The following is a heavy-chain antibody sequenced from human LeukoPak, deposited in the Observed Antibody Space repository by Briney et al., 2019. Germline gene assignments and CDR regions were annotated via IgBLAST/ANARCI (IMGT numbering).Heavy chain of an antibody. D-gene: IGHD1-26*01. CDR3: ARSDYTIRLDS. CDR1: GGSIGNYY. CDR2: ICNTGTT. Sequence: SETLSLTCTVSGGSIGNYYWSWIRQPPGKGLEWIAFICNTGTTSYNPSLKSRVTILVDTSKNQLSLELTSVTAADTAVYYCARSDYTIRLDSWGQGTLVTVSS. J-gene: IGHJ4*02. V-gene: IGHV4-59*01.